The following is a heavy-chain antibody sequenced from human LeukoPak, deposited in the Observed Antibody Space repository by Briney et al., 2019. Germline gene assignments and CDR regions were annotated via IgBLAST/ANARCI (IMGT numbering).Heavy chain of an antibody. Sequence: SETLSLTCNVSGASVSSGSYYWSWIRQPPGKGLEWIGYIYYSGSTNYNPSLKSRVTISVDTSKNQFSLKLSSVTAADTAVYYCARWGDYQRQFDYWGQGTLVTVSS. J-gene: IGHJ4*02. V-gene: IGHV4-61*01. D-gene: IGHD4-17*01. CDR1: GASVSSGSYY. CDR3: ARWGDYQRQFDY. CDR2: IYYSGST.